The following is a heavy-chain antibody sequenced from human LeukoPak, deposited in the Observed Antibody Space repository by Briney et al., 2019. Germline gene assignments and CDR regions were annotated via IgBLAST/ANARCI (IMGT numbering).Heavy chain of an antibody. J-gene: IGHJ4*02. CDR2: ISAYNGNT. D-gene: IGHD3-22*01. Sequence: ASVTVSCKASGYTFTSYGISWVRQAPGQGLEWMGWISAYNGNTNYAQKLQGRVTMTTDTSTSTAYMELRSLRSDDTAVYYCARTTPTSYYYDSSGYHYWGQGTLVTVSS. CDR1: GYTFTSYG. CDR3: ARTTPTSYYYDSSGYHY. V-gene: IGHV1-18*01.